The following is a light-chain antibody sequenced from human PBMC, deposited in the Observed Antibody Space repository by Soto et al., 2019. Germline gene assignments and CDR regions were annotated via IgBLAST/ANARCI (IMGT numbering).Light chain of an antibody. CDR3: QQLSSYPFT. Sequence: DIQLTQSPSLLSASVGDRVIITCRASQGISNYVAWFQQKPGKAPKVLIYAASTLQSGVPSRFSGSGSGTEFTLTISSLQPDDFATYFCQQLSSYPFTFGPGTKVDIK. CDR2: AAS. J-gene: IGKJ3*01. CDR1: QGISNY. V-gene: IGKV1-9*01.